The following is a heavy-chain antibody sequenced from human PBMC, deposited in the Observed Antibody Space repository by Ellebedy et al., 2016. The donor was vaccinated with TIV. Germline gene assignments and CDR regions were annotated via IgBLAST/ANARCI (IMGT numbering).Heavy chain of an antibody. J-gene: IGHJ4*02. CDR1: GGTFSSYA. CDR3: ARDGRREYDYGDYCDV. V-gene: IGHV1-18*01. Sequence: ASVKVSCXASGGTFSSYAISWVRQAPGQGLEWMGWISAYNGNTNYAQKLQGRVTMTTDTSTSTAYMELRSLRSDDTAVYYCARDGRREYDYGDYCDVWGQGTLVTVSS. D-gene: IGHD4-17*01. CDR2: ISAYNGNT.